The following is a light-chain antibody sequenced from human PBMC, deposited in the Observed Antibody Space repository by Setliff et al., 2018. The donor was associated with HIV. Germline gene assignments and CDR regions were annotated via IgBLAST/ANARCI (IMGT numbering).Light chain of an antibody. V-gene: IGLV2-14*01. CDR3: ASYTKRNVFV. CDR2: EVT. CDR1: TSDIGSYTF. Sequence: ALTQPASVSGSPGQSITISCTGTTSDIGSYTFVSWYQHYPGEAPKLILYEVTDRPSGASYRFSGSRSGTTASLTISGLRAEDEADYYCASYTKRNVFVFGTGTKVTVL. J-gene: IGLJ1*01.